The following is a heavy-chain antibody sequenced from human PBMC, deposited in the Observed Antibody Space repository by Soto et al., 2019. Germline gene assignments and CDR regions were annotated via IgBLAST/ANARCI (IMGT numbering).Heavy chain of an antibody. V-gene: IGHV1-69*13. J-gene: IGHJ6*02. D-gene: IGHD6-13*01. CDR1: GGTFSSYA. CDR2: IIPIFGTA. Sequence: ASVKVSCKASGGTFSSYAISWVRQAPGQGLEWMGGIIPIFGTANYAQKFQGRVTITADESTSTAYMELSSLRSEDTAVYYCALGAKAAGAPMYYYYYGMDVWGQGTTVTVSS. CDR3: ALGAKAAGAPMYYYYYGMDV.